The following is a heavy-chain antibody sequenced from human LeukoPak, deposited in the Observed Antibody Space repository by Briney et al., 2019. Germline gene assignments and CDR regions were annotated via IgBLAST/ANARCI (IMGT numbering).Heavy chain of an antibody. Sequence: SVKVSCKASGGTFSSYAISWVRQAPGQGLEWMGGIIPIFGTANYAQKFQGRVTITTDESTSTAYMELSSLRSEDTAVYYCARDAGYSYGLLRYWGQGTLATVSS. D-gene: IGHD5-18*01. CDR3: ARDAGYSYGLLRY. V-gene: IGHV1-69*05. CDR1: GGTFSSYA. J-gene: IGHJ4*02. CDR2: IIPIFGTA.